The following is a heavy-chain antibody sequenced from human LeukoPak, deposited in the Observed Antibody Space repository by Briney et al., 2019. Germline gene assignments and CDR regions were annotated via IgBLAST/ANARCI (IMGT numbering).Heavy chain of an antibody. CDR1: GYTFTGYY. Sequence: ASVKVSCKASGYTFTGYYMHWVRQAPGQGLEWMGWINPNSGGTNYAQKFQGRVTMTRDTSISTAYMELSRLRSDDTAVYYCARLPGGLGYCSSTSCCTDDYWGQGTLVTVSS. J-gene: IGHJ4*02. CDR2: INPNSGGT. D-gene: IGHD2-2*02. CDR3: ARLPGGLGYCSSTSCCTDDY. V-gene: IGHV1-2*02.